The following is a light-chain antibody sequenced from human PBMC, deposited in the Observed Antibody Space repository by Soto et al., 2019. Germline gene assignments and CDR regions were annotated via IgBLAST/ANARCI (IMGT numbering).Light chain of an antibody. V-gene: IGKV1-5*03. CDR2: KAS. CDR1: QTISSW. CDR3: QHYNSYSEA. J-gene: IGKJ1*01. Sequence: DIQMTQSPSTLSGSVGARVTITCRASQTISSWLAWYQQKPGKARKLLIYKASTLKSGVPSRFSGSGSGTEFTLTISSLQPDEFATYYCQHYNSYSEAVGKGTKVDIK.